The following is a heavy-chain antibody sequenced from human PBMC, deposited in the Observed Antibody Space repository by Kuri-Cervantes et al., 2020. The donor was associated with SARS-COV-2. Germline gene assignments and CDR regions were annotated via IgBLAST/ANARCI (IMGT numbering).Heavy chain of an antibody. V-gene: IGHV3-21*01. D-gene: IGHD2-15*01. CDR1: GFSFSTYS. Sequence: GESLKISCAASGFSFSTYSMSWVRQAPGKGLEWVSSISSSRSYIFYADSVKGRFTISRDNAKNSLYLQMNSLRAEDTAVYYCVGWWGNGQLPWGQGTRVTVSS. CDR3: VGWWGNGQLP. J-gene: IGHJ5*02. CDR2: ISSSRSYI.